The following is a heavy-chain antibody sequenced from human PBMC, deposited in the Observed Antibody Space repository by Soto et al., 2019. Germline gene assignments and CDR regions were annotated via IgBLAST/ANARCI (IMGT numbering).Heavy chain of an antibody. V-gene: IGHV3-33*01. CDR1: GFTFRTYG. CDR3: ERGNGHNSGYFDY. D-gene: IGHD1-1*01. J-gene: IGHJ4*02. Sequence: QVQLVESGGGVVQPGRSLTLSCDVSGFTFRTYGMHWVRQAPGKGLEWVAVIWYDGSKKFYADSVKGRFTISRDNSENTVYLQMNSLRDEDTAIYYCERGNGHNSGYFDYWGQGTLVTVSS. CDR2: IWYDGSKK.